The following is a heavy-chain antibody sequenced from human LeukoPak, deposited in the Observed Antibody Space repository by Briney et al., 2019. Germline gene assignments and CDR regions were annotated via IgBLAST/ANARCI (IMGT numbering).Heavy chain of an antibody. V-gene: IGHV3-74*01. CDR3: ARELSEHNDAFDI. J-gene: IGHJ3*02. CDR2: ISSDGSGR. D-gene: IGHD2-21*01. Sequence: GGSLRLSCAASGFTFSRYWMHWVRQAPGKGLVWVSRISSDGSGRSYADSVQGRFTISRDNAKNTLYLQMSSLRADDTAVHYCARELSEHNDAFDIWGQGTMVTVSS. CDR1: GFTFSRYW.